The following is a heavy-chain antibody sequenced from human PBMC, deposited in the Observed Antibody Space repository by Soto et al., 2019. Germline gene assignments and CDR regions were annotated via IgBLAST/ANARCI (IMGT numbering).Heavy chain of an antibody. D-gene: IGHD2-8*01. CDR2: IYSGGST. Sequence: EVQVVETGGGLIQPGGSLRLSCAVSGFTVSSNYMSWVRQPPGKGPEWVSDIYSGGSTYYADSVKGRFTISRDNSKNTLYLQMNRLRAEDPAVYYCARERDGHNPNWFDLWGQGTLVTVPS. CDR1: GFTVSSNY. CDR3: ARERDGHNPNWFDL. J-gene: IGHJ5*02. V-gene: IGHV3-53*02.